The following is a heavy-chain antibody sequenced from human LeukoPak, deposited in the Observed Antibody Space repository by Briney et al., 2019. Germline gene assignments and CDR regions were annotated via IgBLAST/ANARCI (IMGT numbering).Heavy chain of an antibody. V-gene: IGHV3-23*01. D-gene: IGHD4-23*01. Sequence: PGGTLSLTCAVSGCTFSSYDMSWVRQPPGKGLEWVGAINDSGGSKYYADSVKGRFTISRDNSKNTLYLQMNSLRAEDTAVYYCAKVPGGGWDGGGSFDIWGQGTMVTVSS. J-gene: IGHJ3*02. CDR1: GCTFSSYD. CDR3: AKVPGGGWDGGGSFDI. CDR2: INDSGGSK.